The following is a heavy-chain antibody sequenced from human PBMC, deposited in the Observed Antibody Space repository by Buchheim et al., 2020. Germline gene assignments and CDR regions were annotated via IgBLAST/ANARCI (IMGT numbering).Heavy chain of an antibody. CDR1: GFTFGRYT. D-gene: IGHD6-13*01. J-gene: IGHJ4*02. V-gene: IGHV3-23*01. CDR3: ARAGRASWYDY. Sequence: EVQLLESGGGLVQPGGSLRLSCAASGFTFGRYTMGWVRQAPGKGLEWVSDINESGGATWYEDSVRGRFTISRDNSENTLFLQMNSLRGEDTAVYFCARAGRASWYDYWGQGTL. CDR2: INESGGAT.